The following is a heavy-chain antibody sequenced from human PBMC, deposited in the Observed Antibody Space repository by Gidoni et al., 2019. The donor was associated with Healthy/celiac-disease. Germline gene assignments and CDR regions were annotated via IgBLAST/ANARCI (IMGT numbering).Heavy chain of an antibody. D-gene: IGHD4-17*01. CDR3: ARETTSTTVNYYYYYGMDV. Sequence: QVQLVQSGAEVKKPGASVKVSCKASGYTFTSYYMHWVRQAPGQGLEWMGIINPSGGSTSYAQKFQGRVTMTRDTSTSTVYMELSSLRSEDTAVYYCARETTSTTVNYYYYYGMDVWGQGTTVTVSS. V-gene: IGHV1-46*01. CDR2: INPSGGST. J-gene: IGHJ6*02. CDR1: GYTFTSYY.